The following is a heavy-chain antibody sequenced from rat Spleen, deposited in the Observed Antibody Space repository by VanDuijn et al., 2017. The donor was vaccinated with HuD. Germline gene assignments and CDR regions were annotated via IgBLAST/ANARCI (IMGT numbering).Heavy chain of an antibody. D-gene: IGHD1-1*01. CDR3: TTGITTVVTGFDY. CDR1: GFTFSDYG. V-gene: IGHV5S13*01. CDR2: ISTGGGNT. Sequence: EVKLVESGGGLVQPGRSLKLSCAASGFTFSDYGMAWVRQGPTKGLEWVASISTGGGNTYYRDSVKGRFTISRDNAKSSLYLQMDSLRSEDTATYYCTTGITTVVTGFDYWGQGVMVTVSS. J-gene: IGHJ2*01.